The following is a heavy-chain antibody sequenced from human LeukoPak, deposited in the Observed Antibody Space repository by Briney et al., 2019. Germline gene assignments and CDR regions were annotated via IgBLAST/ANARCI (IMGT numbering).Heavy chain of an antibody. CDR2: IYHSGST. CDR3: ARDPGHGSGSYGDYYFDY. CDR1: GGSISSSNW. V-gene: IGHV4-4*02. J-gene: IGHJ4*02. D-gene: IGHD3-10*01. Sequence: PSETLSLTCAVSGGSISSSNWWRWVRQPPGKGLGWIGEIYHSGSTNYNPSLKSRVTISVDKSKNQFSLKLSSVTAADTAVYYCARDPGHGSGSYGDYYFDYWGQGTLVTVSS.